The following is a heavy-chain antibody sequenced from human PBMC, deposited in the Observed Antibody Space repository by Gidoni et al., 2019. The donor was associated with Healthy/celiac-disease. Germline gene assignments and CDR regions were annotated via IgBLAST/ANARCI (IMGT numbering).Heavy chain of an antibody. CDR1: GYTFTSYD. D-gene: IGHD3-16*01. Sequence: QVHLLQPGAEVKSPGPSLKVPCKAPGYTFTSYDINWVRQATGQGLEWMGWMNPNSGNTGYAQKFQGRVTMTRNTSISTAYMELSSLRSEDTAVYYCARASWAGAHEVDYWGQGTLVTVSS. CDR3: ARASWAGAHEVDY. J-gene: IGHJ4*02. V-gene: IGHV1-8*01. CDR2: MNPNSGNT.